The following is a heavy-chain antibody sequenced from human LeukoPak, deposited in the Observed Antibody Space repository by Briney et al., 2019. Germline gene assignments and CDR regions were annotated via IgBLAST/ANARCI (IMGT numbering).Heavy chain of an antibody. Sequence: SETLSLTCTVSGGSISSGGYYWSWIRQHPGKGLEWIGYIYYSESTYYNPSLKSRVTISIDTSKNQFSLKLTSVTAADTAVYYCASGLLGYCSSASCGNWFDAWGQGTLVTVSS. J-gene: IGHJ5*02. V-gene: IGHV4-31*03. CDR1: GGSISSGGYY. D-gene: IGHD2-2*01. CDR2: IYYSEST. CDR3: ASGLLGYCSSASCGNWFDA.